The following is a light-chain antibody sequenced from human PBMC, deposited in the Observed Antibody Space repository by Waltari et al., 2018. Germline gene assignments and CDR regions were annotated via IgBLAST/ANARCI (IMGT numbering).Light chain of an antibody. CDR3: QYYGSYT. CDR2: LAS. V-gene: IGKV3-20*01. CDR1: QSVSSSY. J-gene: IGKJ2*01. Sequence: LSGRASQSVSSSYLAWYQQKPGQAPRLLMYLASSRATGIPDRFSGSGSGTDFTLTISRLEPEDFAVYYCQYYGSYTFGQGTKLAI.